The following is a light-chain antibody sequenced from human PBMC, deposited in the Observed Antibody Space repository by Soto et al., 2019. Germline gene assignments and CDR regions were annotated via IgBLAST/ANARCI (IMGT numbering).Light chain of an antibody. CDR2: GTS. Sequence: AIQMTQSPSSLSVSVGDRITITCRASQDIRNDLGWYQQKPGKAPKLLIYGTSDLQSGVPSRFGGSGSGTDFTLTISSLQPEAFATYYCLQDYNYPYTFGQGTKLDIK. CDR1: QDIRND. J-gene: IGKJ2*01. V-gene: IGKV1-6*01. CDR3: LQDYNYPYT.